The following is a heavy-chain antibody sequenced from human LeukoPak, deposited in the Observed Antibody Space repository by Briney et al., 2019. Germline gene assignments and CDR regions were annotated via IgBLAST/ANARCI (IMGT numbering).Heavy chain of an antibody. CDR3: AKAMNWVYMDV. V-gene: IGHV3-30*02. CDR1: GFTFSSYW. CDR2: IRYDGSNK. J-gene: IGHJ6*03. D-gene: IGHD7-27*01. Sequence: GRSLRLSCAASGFTFSSYWMHWVRQAPGKGLEWVSFIRYDGSNKYYADSVKGRFTISRDNSKNTLYLQMNSLRAEDTAVYYCAKAMNWVYMDVWGKGTTVTISS.